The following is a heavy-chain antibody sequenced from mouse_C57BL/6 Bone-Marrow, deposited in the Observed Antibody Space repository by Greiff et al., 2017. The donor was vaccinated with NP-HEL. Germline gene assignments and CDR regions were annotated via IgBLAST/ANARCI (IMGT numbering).Heavy chain of an antibody. CDR2: IDPADGDT. CDR3: STPNWDPDY. J-gene: IGHJ2*01. CDR1: GFNITDYY. Sequence: VQLQQSGAELVRPGASVKLSCTASGFNITDYYLHWVKQRPEQGLEWIGRIDPADGDTEYAPKFQGQATLTADTSSNTAYMQLSSLTSEYTAFYFCSTPNWDPDYWGQGTTLTVSS. D-gene: IGHD4-1*01. V-gene: IGHV14-1*01.